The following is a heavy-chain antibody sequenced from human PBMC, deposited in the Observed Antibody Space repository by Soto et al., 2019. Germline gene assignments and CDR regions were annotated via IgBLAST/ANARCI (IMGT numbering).Heavy chain of an antibody. CDR3: ARDSDIVVVPAAISYYYYYYMDV. D-gene: IGHD2-2*02. CDR1: GFTFSSYS. V-gene: IGHV3-48*01. Sequence: EVQLVESGGGLVQPGGSLRLSCAASGFTFSSYSMNWVRQAPGKGLEWVSYISSSSSTIYYADSVKGRFTISRDNAKNSLYLQMNSLRAEDTAVYYCARDSDIVVVPAAISYYYYYYMDVWGKGTTVTVSS. J-gene: IGHJ6*03. CDR2: ISSSSSTI.